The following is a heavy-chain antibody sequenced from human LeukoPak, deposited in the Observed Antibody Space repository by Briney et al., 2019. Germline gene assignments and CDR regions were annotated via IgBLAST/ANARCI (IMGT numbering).Heavy chain of an antibody. Sequence: PGGSLRLSCAASGFTFSSYGMHWVRQAPGKGLEWVANIKQDGSEKYYVDSVKGRFTISRDNAKNSLYLQMNSLRAEDTAVYYCARDPIAAAVDVWGQGTTVTVSS. V-gene: IGHV3-7*01. CDR2: IKQDGSEK. CDR3: ARDPIAAAVDV. J-gene: IGHJ6*02. D-gene: IGHD6-13*01. CDR1: GFTFSSYG.